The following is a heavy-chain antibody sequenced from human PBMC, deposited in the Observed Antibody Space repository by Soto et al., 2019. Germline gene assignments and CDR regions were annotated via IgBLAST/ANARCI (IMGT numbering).Heavy chain of an antibody. CDR1: GGSFSGDY. J-gene: IGHJ6*02. CDR3: ARLSKLYRYYYYYGMDV. Sequence: PSETLSLACALYGGSFSGDYWSWIRQPPGKGLEWMGEINHSGSTNYNPSLKSRVTISVDTSNNQFSLKLSSVTAADTAVYYCARLSKLYRYYYYYGMDVWGQGTTVT. D-gene: IGHD2-15*01. V-gene: IGHV4-34*01. CDR2: INHSGST.